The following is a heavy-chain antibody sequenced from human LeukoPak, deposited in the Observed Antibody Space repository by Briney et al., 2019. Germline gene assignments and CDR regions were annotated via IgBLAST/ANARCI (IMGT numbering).Heavy chain of an antibody. CDR3: AYMRGLYYGIDY. D-gene: IGHD3-10*01. CDR1: GFTFSSYA. V-gene: IGHV3-23*01. Sequence: GGSLRLSCAASGFTFSSYAMSWVRQAPGKGLEWVSAISGSGGSTYYADSVKGRFTISRDNSKNTLYLQMNSLRAEDTAVYYCAYMRGLYYGIDYWGQGTLVTVSS. CDR2: ISGSGGST. J-gene: IGHJ4*02.